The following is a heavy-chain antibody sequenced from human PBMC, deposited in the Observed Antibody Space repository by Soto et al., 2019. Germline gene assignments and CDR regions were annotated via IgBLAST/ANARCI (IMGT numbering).Heavy chain of an antibody. Sequence: PSETLSLTCTVSGGSISSYYWSWIRQPPGKGLEWIGYISYSGSTDYNPSLKSRVTISGDTSKNQFSLKVSSVTAADTAVYYCARGTSWQLPFDYWGQGTLVTVSS. CDR2: ISYSGST. V-gene: IGHV4-59*01. D-gene: IGHD1-1*01. J-gene: IGHJ4*02. CDR3: ARGTSWQLPFDY. CDR1: GGSISSYY.